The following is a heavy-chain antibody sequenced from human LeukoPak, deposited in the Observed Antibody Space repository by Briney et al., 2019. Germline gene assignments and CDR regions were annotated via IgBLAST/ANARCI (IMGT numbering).Heavy chain of an antibody. CDR3: ARVPYSVHFEH. D-gene: IGHD5/OR15-5a*01. CDR2: INPNSGGT. J-gene: IGHJ4*02. Sequence: ASAKVSCKASGYTFTGYYMHWVRQAPGQGLEWMGWINPNSGGTNYAQKFQGRVTMTRDTSISTAYMTLSALRSDDTAVYYCARVPYSVHFEHWGQGTLVIVSS. V-gene: IGHV1-2*02. CDR1: GYTFTGYY.